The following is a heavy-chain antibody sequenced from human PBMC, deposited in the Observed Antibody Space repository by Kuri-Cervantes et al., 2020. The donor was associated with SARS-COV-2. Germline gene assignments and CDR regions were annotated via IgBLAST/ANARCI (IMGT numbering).Heavy chain of an antibody. V-gene: IGHV1-46*01. CDR1: GYTFTSYY. CDR3: ARLLTWFGELSGWFDP. Sequence: ASVKVSCQASGYTFTSYYMHWVRQAPGQGLEWMGIINPSGGSTSYAQKFQGRVTMTRDTSTSTVYMELSSLRSEDTAVYYCARLLTWFGELSGWFDPWGQGTLVTVSS. J-gene: IGHJ5*02. CDR2: INPSGGST. D-gene: IGHD3-10*01.